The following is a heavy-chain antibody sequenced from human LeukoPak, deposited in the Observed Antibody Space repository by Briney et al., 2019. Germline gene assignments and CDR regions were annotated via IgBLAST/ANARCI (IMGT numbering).Heavy chain of an antibody. J-gene: IGHJ4*02. CDR2: INHSGST. D-gene: IGHD3-9*01. V-gene: IGHV4-34*01. Sequence: SETLSLTCAVYGGSFSGYYWSWLRQPPGKGLEWIGEINHSGSTNYNPSLKSRVTISVDTSKNQFSLKLSSVTAADTAVYYCARGGEDYDILTGYYPLVYWGQGTLVTVSS. CDR3: ARGGEDYDILTGYYPLVY. CDR1: GGSFSGYY.